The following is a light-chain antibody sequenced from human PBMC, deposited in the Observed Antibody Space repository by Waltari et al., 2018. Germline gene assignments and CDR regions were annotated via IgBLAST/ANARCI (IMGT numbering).Light chain of an antibody. CDR2: LGS. Sequence: DIVLTQSPLSLPVTPGEPASISCRSSQSLLHDNGYNYLDWYLQKPGQSPQLLIDLGSNRASGVPDRFSGSESGTDFTLKISRVEAEDVGVYYCMQALATPLTFGGGTKLEIK. V-gene: IGKV2-28*01. CDR1: QSLLHDNGYNY. CDR3: MQALATPLT. J-gene: IGKJ4*01.